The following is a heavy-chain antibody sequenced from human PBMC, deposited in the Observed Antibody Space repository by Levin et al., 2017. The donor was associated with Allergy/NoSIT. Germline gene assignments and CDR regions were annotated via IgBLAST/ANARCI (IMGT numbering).Heavy chain of an antibody. CDR1: GFSISSYG. J-gene: IGHJ5*02. CDR3: TKDSYGSGRNWFDP. CDR2: ISYDGITP. V-gene: IGHV3-30*18. Sequence: PSGSLRLSCAASGFSISSYGMHWVRQAPGRGLEWVALISYDGITPYSSSSFKGRFTISRDNSKNTVYLQTNRLRPEDTAVYYCTKDSYGSGRNWFDPWGQGTLVTVSS. D-gene: IGHD3-10*01.